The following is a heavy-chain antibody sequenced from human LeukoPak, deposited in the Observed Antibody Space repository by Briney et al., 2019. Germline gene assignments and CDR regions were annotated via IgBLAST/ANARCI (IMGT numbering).Heavy chain of an antibody. CDR3: ARAGSGNYYVDY. V-gene: IGHV3-21*01. CDR1: GFTFRTYN. J-gene: IGHJ4*02. CDR2: ISSSATDI. D-gene: IGHD1-26*01. Sequence: GGSLRLSCVASGFTFRTYNMNWARQAPGKGLEWVSFISSSATDIYYADSVKGRFTISRDNAKNSLYLQMNSLRAEDTSVYYCARAGSGNYYVDYWGQGTLVTVSS.